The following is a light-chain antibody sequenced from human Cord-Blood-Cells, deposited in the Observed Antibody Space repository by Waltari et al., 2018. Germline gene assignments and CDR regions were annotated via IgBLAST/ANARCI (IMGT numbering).Light chain of an antibody. Sequence: SALCQPAALSGAPGPSSTFTCSGASRVVRSYRSVSWYQQHPGKAPKLIIYEGSKRPSGVSNRFSGSKSGNTVSLTISGLQAEDEADYYCCSYAGSVVFGGGTKLTVL. CDR3: CSYAGSVV. CDR1: SRVVRSYRS. J-gene: IGLJ2*01. CDR2: EGS. V-gene: IGLV2-23*01.